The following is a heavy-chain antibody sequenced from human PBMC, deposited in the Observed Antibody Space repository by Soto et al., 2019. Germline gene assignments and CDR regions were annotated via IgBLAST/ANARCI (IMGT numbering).Heavy chain of an antibody. D-gene: IGHD3-16*01. V-gene: IGHV5-51*01. CDR2: IYPGDSET. J-gene: IGHJ4*02. CDR3: ARHLRASPYHY. CDR1: GYTFTSYW. Sequence: HGESLKISCKTSGYTFTSYWIGWVRQMPGKGLEWVGIIYPGDSETRYSPSFQGQVTISVDKSITTAYLQWSSLQASDTAMYYCARHLRASPYHYWGKGTLVTVSS.